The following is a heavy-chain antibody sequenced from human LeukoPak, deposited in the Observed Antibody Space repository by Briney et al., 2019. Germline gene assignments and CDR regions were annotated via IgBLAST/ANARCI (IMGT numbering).Heavy chain of an antibody. CDR3: AKDRRWELYYFDY. D-gene: IGHD1-26*01. CDR2: IRYDGSNK. J-gene: IGHJ4*02. CDR1: GFTFSSYG. Sequence: GGSLRLSCAASGFTFSSYGMHWVRQAPGKGLEWVAFIRYDGSNKYYADSVKGRFTISRDNSKNTLYLQMNSLRAEDTAVYYCAKDRRWELYYFDYWGQGTLVTVSS. V-gene: IGHV3-30*02.